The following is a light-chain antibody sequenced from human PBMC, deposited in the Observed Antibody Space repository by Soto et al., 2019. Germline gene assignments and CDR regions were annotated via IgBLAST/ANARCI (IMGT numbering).Light chain of an antibody. CDR2: KAS. J-gene: IGKJ1*01. CDR1: QSISSW. Sequence: DIQMPQSPSTLSSSVGDRVTITCRASQSISSWLAWYQQIPGKAPKLLIYKASSLESGVPSRFSGSGSGTEFTLTISSLQPDDFATYYCQQYNSYPPWTFGQGTKVDIK. CDR3: QQYNSYPPWT. V-gene: IGKV1-5*03.